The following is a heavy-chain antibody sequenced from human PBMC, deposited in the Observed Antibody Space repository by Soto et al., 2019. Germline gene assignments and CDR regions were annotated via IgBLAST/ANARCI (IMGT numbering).Heavy chain of an antibody. V-gene: IGHV3-23*01. CDR1: GFTFSSYA. CDR2: ISGSGGST. D-gene: IGHD3-9*01. CDR3: ATGKLRYFDWLLSGFDY. Sequence: PGGSLRLSCAASGFTFSSYAMSWVRQAPGKGLEWVSAISGSGGSTYYADSVKGRFTISRDNSKNTLYLQMNSLRAEDTAVYYCATGKLRYFDWLLSGFDYWGQGTLVTV. J-gene: IGHJ4*02.